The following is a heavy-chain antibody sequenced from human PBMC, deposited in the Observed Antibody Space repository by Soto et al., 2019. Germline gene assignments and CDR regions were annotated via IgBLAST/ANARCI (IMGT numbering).Heavy chain of an antibody. Sequence: SVKVSCKASGGTFSSYAISWVRQAPGQGLEWMGGIIPIFGTANYAQKFQGRVTITADKSTSTAYMELSSLRSEDTAVYYCARDRPPIRFYGMDVWGQGTTVTVS. V-gene: IGHV1-69*06. D-gene: IGHD6-6*01. CDR2: IIPIFGTA. J-gene: IGHJ6*02. CDR1: GGTFSSYA. CDR3: ARDRPPIRFYGMDV.